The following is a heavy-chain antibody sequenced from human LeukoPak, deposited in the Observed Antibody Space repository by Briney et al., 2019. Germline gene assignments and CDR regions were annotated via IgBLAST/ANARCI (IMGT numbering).Heavy chain of an antibody. D-gene: IGHD6-25*01. CDR1: GFTFSNHW. V-gene: IGHV3-74*01. J-gene: IGHJ4*02. CDR2: IDAGGSST. CDR3: AKGSAAGRPYYFDY. Sequence: GGSLRLSCAASGFTFSNHWMHWVRQVPGKGLVWVSRIDAGGSSTSYADSVKGRFSISRDNAKSTLYLQMNSLRAEDAAVYFCAKGSAAGRPYYFDYWGQGTLVTVSS.